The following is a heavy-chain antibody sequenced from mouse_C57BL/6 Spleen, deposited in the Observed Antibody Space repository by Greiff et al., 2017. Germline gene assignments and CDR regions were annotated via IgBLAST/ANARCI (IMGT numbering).Heavy chain of an antibody. Sequence: VQLQQSGPGLVKPSQSLSLTCSVTGYSITSGYYWNWIRQFPGNKLEWMGYISYDGSNNYNPSLKNRISITRDTSKNQFFLKLNSVTTEDTATYYCARVYYYGSSPWYFDVWGTGTTVTVSS. CDR1: GYSITSGYY. CDR3: ARVYYYGSSPWYFDV. D-gene: IGHD1-1*01. CDR2: ISYDGSN. J-gene: IGHJ1*03. V-gene: IGHV3-6*01.